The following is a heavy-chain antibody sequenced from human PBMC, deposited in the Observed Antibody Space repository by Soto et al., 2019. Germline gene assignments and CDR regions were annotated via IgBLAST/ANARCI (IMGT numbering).Heavy chain of an antibody. V-gene: IGHV3-21*01. Sequence: GGSLRLSCAASGFTFSSYSMNWVRKAPGKGLEWVSSISSSSSYIYYADSVKGRFTIYRDNAKNSLYLQMNSLRAEDTAVYYCARAGTYNWNYMCMDVWGQGTTVTVSS. CDR3: ARAGTYNWNYMCMDV. CDR2: ISSSSSYI. CDR1: GFTFSSYS. J-gene: IGHJ6*02. D-gene: IGHD1-7*01.